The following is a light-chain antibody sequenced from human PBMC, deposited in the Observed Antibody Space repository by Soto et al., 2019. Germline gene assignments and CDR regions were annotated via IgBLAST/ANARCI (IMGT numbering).Light chain of an antibody. CDR2: KVS. Sequence: QSVLTQPASVSGSPRQSITISCTGTSSDVGDDDFVSWYQQRPGNAPKLMIYKVSNRPSGVSNRFSGSKSGNTASLTISGLQAEDEADYYCCSYTRSYTWVFGGGTQLTVL. J-gene: IGLJ3*02. V-gene: IGLV2-14*01. CDR1: SSDVGDDDF. CDR3: CSYTRSYTWV.